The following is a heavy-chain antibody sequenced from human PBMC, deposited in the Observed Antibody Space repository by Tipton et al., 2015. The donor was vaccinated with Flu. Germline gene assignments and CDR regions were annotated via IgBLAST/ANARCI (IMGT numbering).Heavy chain of an antibody. CDR3: ARARRAVEDY. D-gene: IGHD6-19*01. V-gene: IGHV4-34*01. CDR2: INHSGST. CDR1: GGSFSGYY. Sequence: TLSLTCAVYGGSFSGYYWSWIRQPPGKGLEWIGEINHSGSTNYNPSLKSRVTISVDTSKNQFSLKLSSVTAADTAVYYCARARRAVEDYWGQGTLVTVSS. J-gene: IGHJ4*02.